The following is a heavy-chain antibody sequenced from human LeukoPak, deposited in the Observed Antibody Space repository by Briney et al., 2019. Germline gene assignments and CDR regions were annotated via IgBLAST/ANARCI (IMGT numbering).Heavy chain of an antibody. CDR1: GFTFSSYA. V-gene: IGHV3-23*01. CDR3: AKDLRMSDYVPYYLDC. CDR2: ISGSGSST. Sequence: PGGSLMLSCAASGFTFSSYAMSWVRQAPGKGLEWVSSISGSGSSTYYANSVKGRFTVSRDNSKNTLYLQMHSLRAEDTAVYYCAKDLRMSDYVPYYLDCWGQETLVTVSS. D-gene: IGHD4-17*01. J-gene: IGHJ4*02.